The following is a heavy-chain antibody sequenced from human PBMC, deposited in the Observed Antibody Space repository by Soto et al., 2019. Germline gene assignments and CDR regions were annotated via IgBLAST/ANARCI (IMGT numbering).Heavy chain of an antibody. D-gene: IGHD1-26*01. CDR1: GYSFARHW. J-gene: IGHJ4*02. CDR2: IYPGGSDT. CDR3: TRYSGSYSHCLDC. Sequence: GESLKISCKGSGYSFARHWVAWVRQMPEKGLEWIWTIYPGGSDTKHSSAFRGHVTISADSSVSTAYLQWRSLEATDSAIDYCTRYSGSYSHCLDCWGQGTLGTSPQ. V-gene: IGHV5-51*01.